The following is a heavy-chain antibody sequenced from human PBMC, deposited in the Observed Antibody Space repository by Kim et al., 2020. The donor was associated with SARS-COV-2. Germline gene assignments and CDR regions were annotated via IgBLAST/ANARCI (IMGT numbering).Heavy chain of an antibody. CDR2: T. D-gene: IGHD1-26*01. V-gene: IGHV4-59*01. Sequence: THSTPSLTSRVTISVDTSKIQFSLKLSCVTAADTAVYYCARFLPGAPFDIWGQGTLVTVSS. J-gene: IGHJ3*02. CDR3: ARFLPGAPFDI.